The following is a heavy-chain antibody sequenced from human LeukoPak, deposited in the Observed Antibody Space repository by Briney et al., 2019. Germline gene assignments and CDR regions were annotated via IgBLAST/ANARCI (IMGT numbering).Heavy chain of an antibody. J-gene: IGHJ6*02. Sequence: PGGSLRLSCAASGFXFRDYWINWVRQAPGKGLEWVASIKQDGSEKYYVDSVKGRFTISRDNAKNSLYLQMNSLRAEDTAVYYCARGVDVWGQGTTVTVS. CDR1: GFXFRDYW. V-gene: IGHV3-7*04. CDR3: ARGVDV. CDR2: IKQDGSEK.